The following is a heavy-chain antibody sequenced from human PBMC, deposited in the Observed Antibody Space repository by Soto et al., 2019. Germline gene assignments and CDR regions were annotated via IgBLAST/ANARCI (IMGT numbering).Heavy chain of an antibody. V-gene: IGHV3-23*01. D-gene: IGHD2-21*02. CDR3: ARGFSGGDADWFDP. CDR2: ISGSGATT. CDR1: GFTFSSYA. J-gene: IGHJ5*02. Sequence: GGSLRLSCAASGFTFSSYAMTWVRQAPGKGLEWVSGISGSGATTYYANSVKGRFTISRDNSKNTLYLQMGSLRSEDTAVYYCARGFSGGDADWFDPWGQGILVTVSS.